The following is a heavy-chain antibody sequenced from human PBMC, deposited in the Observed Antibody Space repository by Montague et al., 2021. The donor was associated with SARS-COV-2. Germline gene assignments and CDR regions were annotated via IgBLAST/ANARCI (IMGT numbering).Heavy chain of an antibody. CDR1: GFSLSTCGMC. D-gene: IGHD5-18*01. CDR3: ARIPTAGTPMGNYYYYGMDV. Sequence: PALVKPTQTLTLTCTFSGFSLSTCGMCVSWIRQPPGKALEWLALIDWDDDKYYSTSLKTRLTISKDTSKNQVVLTMTNMDPVGTATFYCARIPTAGTPMGNYYYYGMDVWGQGTTVTVSS. CDR2: IDWDDDK. J-gene: IGHJ6*02. V-gene: IGHV2-70*01.